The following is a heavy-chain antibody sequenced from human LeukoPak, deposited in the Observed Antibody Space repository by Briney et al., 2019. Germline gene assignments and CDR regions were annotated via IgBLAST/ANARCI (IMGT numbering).Heavy chain of an antibody. D-gene: IGHD3-10*01. CDR1: GGSFSGYY. V-gene: IGHV4-34*01. J-gene: IGHJ4*02. CDR2: INHSGST. Sequence: SETLSLTCAVYGGSFSGYYWSWIRQPPGKGLEWIGEINHSGSTNYNPSLKSRVTISVDTSKNQFSLKLSSVTAADTAVYYCARGSRGYYGFDYWGQGTLVTVSS. CDR3: ARGSRGYYGFDY.